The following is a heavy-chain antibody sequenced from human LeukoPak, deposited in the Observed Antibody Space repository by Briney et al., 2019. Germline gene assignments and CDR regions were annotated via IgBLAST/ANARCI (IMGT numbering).Heavy chain of an antibody. CDR3: ARGPGLAMGKGYFDY. Sequence: GGSLRLSCEASGFTFNKYAMHWVRQAPGKGLEWVAATSHDEGNKYYADSVKGRFTISRDNPRNTLYLEVNSLRTDDTAVYYCARGPGLAMGKGYFDYCGQGTLVTVSS. CDR2: TSHDEGNK. V-gene: IGHV3-30-3*01. D-gene: IGHD5-18*01. CDR1: GFTFNKYA. J-gene: IGHJ4*02.